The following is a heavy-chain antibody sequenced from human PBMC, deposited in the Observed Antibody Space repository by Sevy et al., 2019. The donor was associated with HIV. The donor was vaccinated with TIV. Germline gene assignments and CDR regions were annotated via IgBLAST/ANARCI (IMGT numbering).Heavy chain of an antibody. V-gene: IGHV3-7*01. D-gene: IGHD3-16*01. CDR2: INEDGSQK. CDR3: GREVGGGRWD. Sequence: GGSLRLSCAASGFTFSTHWMSWVRQAPGKGLEWVANINEDGSQKYYEGSVKGGFSISRDNAKNSLYLRLDSLGADDTVLYCGGREVGGGRWDWGQGILVTVSS. J-gene: IGHJ4*02. CDR1: GFTFSTHW.